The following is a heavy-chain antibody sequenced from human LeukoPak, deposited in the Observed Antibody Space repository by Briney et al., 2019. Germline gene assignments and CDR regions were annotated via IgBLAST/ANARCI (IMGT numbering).Heavy chain of an antibody. J-gene: IGHJ3*02. V-gene: IGHV4-59*01. CDR1: GGSISSYY. D-gene: IGHD3-16*01. Sequence: SETLSLTCTVSGGSISSYYWSWIRQPPGKGLEWIGYIYYSGSTNYNPSLKSRVTISVDTSKNQFSLKLSSVTAADTAVYYCAREGAANDAFDIWGQGTMVTVSS. CDR2: IYYSGST. CDR3: AREGAANDAFDI.